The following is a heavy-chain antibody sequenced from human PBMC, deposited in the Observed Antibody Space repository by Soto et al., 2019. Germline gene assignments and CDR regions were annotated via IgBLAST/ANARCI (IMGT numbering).Heavy chain of an antibody. V-gene: IGHV4-39*01. CDR2: VDHSGHS. Sequence: NLDITSRVYGDSISNSNYYWGWIRQSPGKGLEWIASVDHSGHSYYNPSLRSRVTVSVDTSKNQFSLKVNSVTAADTAIYYCSIHRLPPPISRLNPVDP. CDR1: GDSISNSNYY. CDR3: SIHRLPPPISRLNPVDP. D-gene: IGHD2-21*01. J-gene: IGHJ5*02.